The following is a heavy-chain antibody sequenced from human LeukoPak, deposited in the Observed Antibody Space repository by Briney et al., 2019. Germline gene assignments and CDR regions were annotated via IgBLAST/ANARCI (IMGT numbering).Heavy chain of an antibody. J-gene: IGHJ4*02. V-gene: IGHV1-18*04. CDR2: ISAYNGNT. Sequence: ASVKVSCKASGYTFTSYGISWVRQAPGQGLEWMGWISAYNGNTNYAQKLQGRVTMTTDTSTSTAYMELRSLRSDDTAVYYCAGDPGIAVAGLLDYWGQGTLVTVSS. D-gene: IGHD6-19*01. CDR1: GYTFTSYG. CDR3: AGDPGIAVAGLLDY.